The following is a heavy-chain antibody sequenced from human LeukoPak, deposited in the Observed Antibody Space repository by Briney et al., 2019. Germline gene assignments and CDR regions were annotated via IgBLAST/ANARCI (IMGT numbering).Heavy chain of an antibody. V-gene: IGHV4-30-4*01. J-gene: IGHJ4*02. CDR1: GGSISSGDYY. CDR3: VRGRSLHYFDY. CDR2: IYYSGST. Sequence: SETLSLTCTVSGGSISSGDYYWSWIRQPPGKGLEWIGYIYYSGSTYYNPSLKSRVTISVDTSKNQFSLKLSSVTAADTAVYYCVRGRSLHYFDYWGQGTLVTVSS.